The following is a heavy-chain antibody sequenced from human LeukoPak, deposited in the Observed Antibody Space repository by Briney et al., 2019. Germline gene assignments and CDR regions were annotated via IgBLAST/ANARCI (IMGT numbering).Heavy chain of an antibody. CDR1: GGTFSSYA. Sequence: ASVKVSCKASGGTFSSYAISWVRQAPGQGLEWMGGIIPIFGTANYAQKFQGRVTITADESTSTAYMELSSLRSEDTAVYYCARDQGPYYYDSSGSGFDPWGQGTLVTVSS. V-gene: IGHV1-69*13. CDR3: ARDQGPYYYDSSGSGFDP. CDR2: IIPIFGTA. J-gene: IGHJ5*02. D-gene: IGHD3-22*01.